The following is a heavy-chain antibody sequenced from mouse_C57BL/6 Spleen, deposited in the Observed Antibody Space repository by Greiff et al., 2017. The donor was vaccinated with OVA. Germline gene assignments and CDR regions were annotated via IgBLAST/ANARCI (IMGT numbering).Heavy chain of an antibody. Sequence: EVHLVESGGGLVQPGGSMKLSCVASGFTFSNYWMNWVRQSPEKGLEWVAQIRLKSDNYATHYAESVKGRFTISRDDSKSSVYLQMNNLRAEDTGIYYCTGGYDYDVVFAYWGQGTLVTVSA. J-gene: IGHJ3*01. CDR2: IRLKSDNYAT. D-gene: IGHD2-4*01. CDR1: GFTFSNYW. CDR3: TGGYDYDVVFAY. V-gene: IGHV6-3*01.